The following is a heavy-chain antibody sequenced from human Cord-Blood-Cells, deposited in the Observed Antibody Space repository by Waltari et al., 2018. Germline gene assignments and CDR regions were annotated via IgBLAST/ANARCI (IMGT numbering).Heavy chain of an antibody. CDR2: IKSKTDGGTT. CDR3: TTPIVATSGII. CDR1: GFTFSNAW. Sequence: EVQLVASGGGLVKPGGSLRLSCAASGFTFSNAWMSWGGQAPGKGLEWVGRIKSKTDGGTTDYAAPVKGRFTISRDDSKNTLYLQMNSLKTEDTAVYYCTTPIVATSGIIWGQGTLVTVSS. J-gene: IGHJ4*02. V-gene: IGHV3-15*01. D-gene: IGHD5-12*01.